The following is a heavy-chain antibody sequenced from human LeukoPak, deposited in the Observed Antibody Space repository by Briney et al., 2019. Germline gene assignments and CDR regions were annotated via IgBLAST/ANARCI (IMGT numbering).Heavy chain of an antibody. CDR1: GFTFSNYG. CDR3: ARIYFLKCFGS. CDR2: IRYDGSNE. J-gene: IGHJ4*02. Sequence: GGSLRLSCAASGFTFSNYGMHWVRQAPGKGLEWVGFIRYDGSNEYYADSVKGRFTISRDNSKNTLYLQMNSLRAEDTAVYYCARIYFLKCFGSWGQGTLVTVSS. V-gene: IGHV3-30*02. D-gene: IGHD3-3*01.